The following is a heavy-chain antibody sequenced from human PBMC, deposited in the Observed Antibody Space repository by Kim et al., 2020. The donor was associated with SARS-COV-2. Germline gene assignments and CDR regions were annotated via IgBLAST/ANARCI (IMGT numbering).Heavy chain of an antibody. D-gene: IGHD1-1*01. Sequence: GGSPRLSCAASGFTFSSYSMNWVRQAPGKGLEWVSSISSSSSYIYYADSVKGRFTISRDNAKNSLYLQMNSLRAEDTAVYYCARKKPYKGWFDPWGQGTLVTVSS. V-gene: IGHV3-21*01. CDR2: ISSSSSYI. CDR1: GFTFSSYS. CDR3: ARKKPYKGWFDP. J-gene: IGHJ5*02.